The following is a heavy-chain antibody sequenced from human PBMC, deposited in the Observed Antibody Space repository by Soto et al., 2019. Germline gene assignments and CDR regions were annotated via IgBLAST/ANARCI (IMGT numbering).Heavy chain of an antibody. V-gene: IGHV5-51*01. CDR3: ARRYCSDSYCSYFDY. CDR1: GYSFSTNW. Sequence: GESLKISCKTSGYSFSTNWIGWVRQTPGKGLEWMGIIYPGNSDTSYSPSLDSRVTTSVDTSKNQFSLRLSSVTAADTAIYYCARRYCSDSYCSYFDYWGRGTLVTVSS. D-gene: IGHD2-15*01. J-gene: IGHJ4*02. CDR2: IYPGNSDT.